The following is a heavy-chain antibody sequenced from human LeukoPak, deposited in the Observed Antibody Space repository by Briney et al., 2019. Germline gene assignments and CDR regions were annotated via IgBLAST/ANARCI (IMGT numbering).Heavy chain of an antibody. CDR3: ARGLGTVVTSYFDY. J-gene: IGHJ4*02. D-gene: IGHD4-23*01. CDR2: IYYSGST. V-gene: IGHV4-39*07. Sequence: PSETLSLTCTVSGGSISSSSYYWGWIRQPPGKGLEWIGSIYYSGSTYYNPSLKSRVTISVDTSKNQFSLKLSSVTAADTAVYYCARGLGTVVTSYFDYWGQGTLVTVSS. CDR1: GGSISSSSYY.